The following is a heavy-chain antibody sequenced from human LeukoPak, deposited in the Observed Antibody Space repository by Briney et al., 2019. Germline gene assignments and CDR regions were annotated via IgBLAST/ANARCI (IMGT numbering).Heavy chain of an antibody. CDR3: ARDILYGSGEPNWFDP. Sequence: ASVKVSCKASGYTFTGYYMHWVRQAPGQGLEWMGWINPNSGGTNYAQKFQGRVTMTRDTSISTAYMELRSLRSDDTAVYYCARDILYGSGEPNWFDPWGQGTLVTVSS. V-gene: IGHV1-2*02. CDR2: INPNSGGT. J-gene: IGHJ5*02. CDR1: GYTFTGYY. D-gene: IGHD3-10*01.